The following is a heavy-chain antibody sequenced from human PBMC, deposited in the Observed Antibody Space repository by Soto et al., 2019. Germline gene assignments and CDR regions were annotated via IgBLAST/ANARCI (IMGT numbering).Heavy chain of an antibody. CDR3: ARQGSYFRGRTYRSIDY. CDR2: ISSSGSTI. Sequence: GGSLRLSCAASGFTFSSYEMNWVRQAPGKGLEWVSCISSSGSTIYYADSVKGRFTISRDNAKNSLYLQMNSLRAEDTAVYYCARQGSYFRGRTYRSIDYWGQGTLVTAPQ. CDR1: GFTFSSYE. D-gene: IGHD1-26*01. V-gene: IGHV3-48*03. J-gene: IGHJ4*02.